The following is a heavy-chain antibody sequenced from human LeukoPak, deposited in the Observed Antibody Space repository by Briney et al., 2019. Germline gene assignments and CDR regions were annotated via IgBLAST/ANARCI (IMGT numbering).Heavy chain of an antibody. J-gene: IGHJ4*02. D-gene: IGHD2-2*03. Sequence: RGSLRLSCAASGFTFNTYWMHWVRQAPGKGLVWVARVNREGTTTAYADSVKGRFIISRDNSKNTLYLQMNNLRAEDTAVYYCARDSDWILFDYWGQGTPVTVSS. CDR1: GFTFNTYW. V-gene: IGHV3-74*03. CDR2: VNREGTTT. CDR3: ARDSDWILFDY.